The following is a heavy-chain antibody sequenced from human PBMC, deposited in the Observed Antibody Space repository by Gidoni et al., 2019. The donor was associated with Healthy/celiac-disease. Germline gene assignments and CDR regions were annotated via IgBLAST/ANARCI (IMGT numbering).Heavy chain of an antibody. CDR2: ISGSGGST. Sequence: EVQLLESGGGLVQPVGSLRLSCAASVFTFSSYALSWVRQAPGKGLEWVSAISGSGGSTYYADSLKGRFTISRDKSKNTLYLQMNSLRAEDTAVYYCAKEPGTMVQGVIFPYFDYWGQGTLVNVSS. V-gene: IGHV3-23*01. D-gene: IGHD3-10*01. J-gene: IGHJ4*02. CDR3: AKEPGTMVQGVIFPYFDY. CDR1: VFTFSSYA.